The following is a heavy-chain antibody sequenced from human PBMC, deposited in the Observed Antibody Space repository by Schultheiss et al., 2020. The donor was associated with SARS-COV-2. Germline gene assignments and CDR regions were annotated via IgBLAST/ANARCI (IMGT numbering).Heavy chain of an antibody. D-gene: IGHD3-10*01. V-gene: IGHV1-2*04. Sequence: ASVKVSCRASGYTFTGYYIHWVRQAPGQGLEWMGWINPNSGGTKYAQKFQGWVTMTRDTSISTAYMELSRLRSDDTAVYYCARRVSTYYYGSGTEEGFDYWGQGTLVTVSS. CDR3: ARRVSTYYYGSGTEEGFDY. J-gene: IGHJ4*02. CDR1: GYTFTGYY. CDR2: INPNSGGT.